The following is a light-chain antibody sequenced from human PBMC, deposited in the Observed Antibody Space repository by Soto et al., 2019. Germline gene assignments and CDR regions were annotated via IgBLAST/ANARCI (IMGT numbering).Light chain of an antibody. V-gene: IGLV2-14*01. Sequence: QSALTQPASVSGSAGQSITIFCSGTMRDVGGYNYVSWYQHYPGKAPKLIISEVSHRPSGVSNRFSGSKSGNTASLTISGLQAEDEADYYCSSYRRASTLYVIFGGGTKVTVL. CDR1: MRDVGGYNY. CDR2: EVS. J-gene: IGLJ2*01. CDR3: SSYRRASTLYVI.